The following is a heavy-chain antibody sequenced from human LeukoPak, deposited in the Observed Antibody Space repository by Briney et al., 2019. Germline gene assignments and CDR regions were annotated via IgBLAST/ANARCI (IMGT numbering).Heavy chain of an antibody. CDR1: GFAFSSYA. J-gene: IGHJ4*02. CDR3: ARGPSGYHNT. CDR2: ISYDGGNK. Sequence: QPGGSLRLSCAASGFAFSSYAMHWVRQAPGKGLEWVAVISYDGGNKYYADSVKGRFTISRDNSKNTMYMQMNSLRAEDTAVYYCARGPSGYHNTGGQGTLVTVSS. D-gene: IGHD5-12*01. V-gene: IGHV3-30*04.